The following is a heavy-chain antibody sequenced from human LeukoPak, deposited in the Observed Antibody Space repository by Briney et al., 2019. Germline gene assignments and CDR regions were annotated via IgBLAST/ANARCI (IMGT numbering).Heavy chain of an antibody. V-gene: IGHV3-74*01. Sequence: PGGSLRLSCAASEFTFSSYWMHWVRQAPGKGLVWVSRINSDGSSTNYADSVKGRFTISRDNAKNTLSLQMNSLRAEDTAVYYCARWDGLWADAFDIWGQGTMVTVSS. D-gene: IGHD3/OR15-3a*01. CDR3: ARWDGLWADAFDI. CDR1: EFTFSSYW. J-gene: IGHJ3*02. CDR2: INSDGSST.